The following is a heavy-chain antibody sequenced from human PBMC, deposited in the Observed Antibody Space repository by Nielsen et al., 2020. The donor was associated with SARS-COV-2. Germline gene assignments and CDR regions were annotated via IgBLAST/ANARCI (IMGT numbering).Heavy chain of an antibody. CDR3: ARDYGYAGIVVVVAALVGDYGMDV. CDR2: IGTAGHT. CDR1: GFTFSSYD. V-gene: IGHV3-13*01. Sequence: GGSLRLSCAASGFTFSSYDMHWVRQATGKGLEWVSAIGTAGHTYYPGSVKGRFTISRDNAKNTLYLQMNSLRAEDTAVYYCARDYGYAGIVVVVAALVGDYGMDVWGQGTTVTVSS. J-gene: IGHJ6*02. D-gene: IGHD2-15*01.